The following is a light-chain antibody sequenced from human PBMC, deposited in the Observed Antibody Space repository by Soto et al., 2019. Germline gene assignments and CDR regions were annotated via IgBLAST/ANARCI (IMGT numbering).Light chain of an antibody. CDR1: SSDVGGYNY. V-gene: IGLV2-14*01. CDR3: SSYSSTSTLYV. Sequence: QSALTQPASVSGSPGQSITISCTGTSSDVGGYNYVSWYQHHPGKAPKLMIYEVSNRPSGVSNRFSGSKSGNTASLTISGLQAEDEADYHCSSYSSTSTLYVFGTGTKVPS. J-gene: IGLJ1*01. CDR2: EVS.